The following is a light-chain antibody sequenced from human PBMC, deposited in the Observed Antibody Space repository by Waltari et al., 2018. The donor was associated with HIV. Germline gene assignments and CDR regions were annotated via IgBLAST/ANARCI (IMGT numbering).Light chain of an antibody. V-gene: IGKV3-15*01. Sequence: EIVMTQSPVTLSVSPGERATLSCTASQSVNTNLAWYQQKPCQAPSLLCYGASTRATGTPARFSASGSGTEFTLTISSLQSEDFAVYYCQQYDDWPPITFGQGTRLEIK. J-gene: IGKJ5*01. CDR2: GAS. CDR3: QQYDDWPPIT. CDR1: QSVNTN.